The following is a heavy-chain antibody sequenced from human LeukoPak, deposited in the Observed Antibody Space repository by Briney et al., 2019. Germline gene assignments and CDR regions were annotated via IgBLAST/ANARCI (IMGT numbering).Heavy chain of an antibody. D-gene: IGHD3-3*01. CDR2: IYYSGST. V-gene: IGHV4-59*08. CDR1: GVSISSYY. CDR3: ARHYNDFWSGPYFDY. Sequence: SETLSLTCTVSGVSISSYYWSWLGQPPGKGLEGVGYIYYSGSTNYNPSLKSRVTISVDPSKNQFSLKLCSVTAADTAVYYCARHYNDFWSGPYFDYWGQGTLVTVSS. J-gene: IGHJ4*02.